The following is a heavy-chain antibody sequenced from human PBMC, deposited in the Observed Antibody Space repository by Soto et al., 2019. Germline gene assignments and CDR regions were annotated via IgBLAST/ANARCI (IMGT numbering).Heavy chain of an antibody. CDR1: GLTLRSYA. V-gene: IGHV3-30-3*01. D-gene: IGHD3-3*01. CDR2: ISYDGSNK. Sequence: GGSLRLSCAASGLTLRSYAMTWVRQAPGKGLEWVALISYDGSNKYYADSVKGRFTISRDNSKNTLYLQMNSLRAEDTAVYYCARDKRDLRFLEWSYYFDYWGQGTLVTVSS. CDR3: ARDKRDLRFLEWSYYFDY. J-gene: IGHJ4*02.